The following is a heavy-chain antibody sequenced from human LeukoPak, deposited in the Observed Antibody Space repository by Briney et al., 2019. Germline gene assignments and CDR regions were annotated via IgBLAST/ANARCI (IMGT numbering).Heavy chain of an antibody. CDR3: ARELYIAAAADY. Sequence: GGSLRHSWAASGLTFSRYSMNWVRPAPGKGLEWVSSISSSSSYTYYADSVKGRFTISRDNAKNSLYLQMNSLRAEDTSVYYCARELYIAAAADYWGQGTLVTVSS. D-gene: IGHD6-13*01. CDR2: ISSSSSYT. J-gene: IGHJ4*02. CDR1: GLTFSRYS. V-gene: IGHV3-21*01.